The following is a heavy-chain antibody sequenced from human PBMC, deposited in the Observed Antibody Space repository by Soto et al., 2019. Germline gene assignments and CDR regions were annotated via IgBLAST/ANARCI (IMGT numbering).Heavy chain of an antibody. Sequence: SETLSLTCAVYGGSFSGYYWSWIRQPPGKGLEWIGEINHSGSTNYNPSLKSRVTISVDTSKNQFSLKLSSVTAADTAMYYCARPYSSHYYYGMDVWGQGTTVTVSS. CDR3: ARPYSSHYYYGMDV. J-gene: IGHJ6*02. V-gene: IGHV4-34*01. CDR1: GGSFSGYY. CDR2: INHSGST. D-gene: IGHD6-13*01.